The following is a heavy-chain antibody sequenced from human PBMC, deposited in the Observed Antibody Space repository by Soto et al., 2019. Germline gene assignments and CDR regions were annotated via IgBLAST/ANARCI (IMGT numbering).Heavy chain of an antibody. D-gene: IGHD3-10*01. CDR1: GGSISSGGYY. V-gene: IGHV4-31*03. J-gene: IGHJ5*02. CDR2: IYYSGST. CDR3: ARGRKPSLLWFGVSWFDP. Sequence: PSETLSLTCTVSGGSISSGGYYWSWIRQHPGKGLEWIGYIYYSGSTYYNPSLKSRVTISVDTSKNQFSLKLSSVTAADTAVYYCARGRKPSLLWFGVSWFDPWGQGTLVTVSS.